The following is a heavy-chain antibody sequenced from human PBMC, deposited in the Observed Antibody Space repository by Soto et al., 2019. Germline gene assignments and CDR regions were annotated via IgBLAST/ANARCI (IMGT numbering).Heavy chain of an antibody. CDR1: GFTVSSNY. CDR3: ARVPLDYDFWSGRKVLYYYYGMDV. V-gene: IGHV3-53*01. Sequence: GGSLRLPCAASGFTVSSNYMSWVRQAPGKGLEWVSVIYSGGSTYYADSVKGRFTISRDNSKNTLYLQMNSLRAEDTAVYYCARVPLDYDFWSGRKVLYYYYGMDVWGQGTTVSV. J-gene: IGHJ6*02. D-gene: IGHD3-3*01. CDR2: IYSGGST.